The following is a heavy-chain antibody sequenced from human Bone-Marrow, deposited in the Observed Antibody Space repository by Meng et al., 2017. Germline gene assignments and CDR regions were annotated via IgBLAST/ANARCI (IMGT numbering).Heavy chain of an antibody. CDR1: GFTFSSYD. CDR3: ARSGDCSGGSCYLFDY. J-gene: IGHJ4*02. D-gene: IGHD2-15*01. V-gene: IGHV3-13*03. CDR2: IGTAGDT. Sequence: GESLKISCAACGFTFSSYDMHWVRQATGKGLEWVSAIGTAGDTYYPGSVKGQFTISRENAKNSLYLQMNSLRAEDTAVYYCARSGDCSGGSCYLFDYWGQGTLVTVSS.